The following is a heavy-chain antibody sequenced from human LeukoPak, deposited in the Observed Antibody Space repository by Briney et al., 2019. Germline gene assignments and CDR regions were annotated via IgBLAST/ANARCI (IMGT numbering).Heavy chain of an antibody. CDR2: IIPIFGTA. D-gene: IGHD6-13*01. CDR1: GYTFTRYY. Sequence: GASVKVSCKASGYTFTRYYMHWVRQAPGQGLEWMGGIIPIFGTANYAQKFQGRVTITADESTSTAYMELSSLRSEDTAVYYCARDGNRGGAPTVYSSSLWGQGTLVTVSS. V-gene: IGHV1-69*13. J-gene: IGHJ4*02. CDR3: ARDGNRGGAPTVYSSSL.